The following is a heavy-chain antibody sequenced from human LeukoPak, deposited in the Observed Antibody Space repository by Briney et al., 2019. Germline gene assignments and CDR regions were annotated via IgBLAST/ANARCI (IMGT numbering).Heavy chain of an antibody. CDR1: GYSFTSYW. Sequence: GESLQISCKGSGYSFTSYWIGWVRQMPGKGLEWMGIIYPGDSDTRYSPSFQGQVTISADKSISTAYLQWSSLKASDTAMYYCARIPSIAAPTGAFDIWGQGTMVTVSS. V-gene: IGHV5-51*01. D-gene: IGHD6-6*01. CDR2: IYPGDSDT. CDR3: ARIPSIAAPTGAFDI. J-gene: IGHJ3*02.